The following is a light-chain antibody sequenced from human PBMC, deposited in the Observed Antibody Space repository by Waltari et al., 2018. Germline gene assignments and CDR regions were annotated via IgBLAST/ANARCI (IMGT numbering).Light chain of an antibody. J-gene: IGLJ2*01. V-gene: IGLV2-11*01. CDR3: CSYAGKYTSV. CDR2: HVD. Sequence: QSALTQPRSVSGSPGHSVTFSCTGTASDVGGYKYVSWYQQPPGKVPKIIIYHVDQRPSGVPDRFSGSKSGNTASLTISGLQAEDEADYYCCSYAGKYTSVFGGGTKLTVL. CDR1: ASDVGGYKY.